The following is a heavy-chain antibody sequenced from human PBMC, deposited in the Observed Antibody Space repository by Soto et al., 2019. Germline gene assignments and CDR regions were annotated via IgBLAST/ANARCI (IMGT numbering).Heavy chain of an antibody. J-gene: IGHJ4*02. Sequence: QVQLVESGGGVVRPGRSLRLSCVGSGFTFSDYGMNWVRQAPGKGLEWVAFIWYDGTNDHYGDSVKGRFTIFKDNSTDTVYLQMNSLRAEDTAVYYCTRWLQLPDFDFWGRGTLVTVSS. CDR1: GFTFSDYG. D-gene: IGHD5-12*01. CDR2: IWYDGTND. V-gene: IGHV3-33*01. CDR3: TRWLQLPDFDF.